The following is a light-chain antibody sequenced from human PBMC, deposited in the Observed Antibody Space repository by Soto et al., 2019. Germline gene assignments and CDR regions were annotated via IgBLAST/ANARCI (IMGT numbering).Light chain of an antibody. V-gene: IGLV2-14*01. J-gene: IGLJ1*01. CDR1: NSNIGGYNY. Sequence: QSVLTQPASVSGSPGQSITISCTGSNSNIGGYNYVSWFQHDPGKVPKLIIYEVTSRPSGISNRFSGFKSGNTASLTISGLQPEDEADYYCSSYTGDTFFVFGTGTKVTVL. CDR2: EVT. CDR3: SSYTGDTFFV.